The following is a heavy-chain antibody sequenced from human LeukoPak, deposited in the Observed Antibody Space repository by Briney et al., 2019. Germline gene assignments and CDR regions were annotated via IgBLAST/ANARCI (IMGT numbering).Heavy chain of an antibody. J-gene: IGHJ6*02. D-gene: IGHD3-22*01. Sequence: SETLSLTCTVSGGSISSYYWSWIRQPPGKGLEWIGYIYYSGSTNYNPSLKSRVTISVDTSKNQFSLKLSSVTAADTAVYYCARSGSSGYYGNPMDVWGQGTTVTVSS. V-gene: IGHV4-59*01. CDR1: GGSISSYY. CDR2: IYYSGST. CDR3: ARSGSSGYYGNPMDV.